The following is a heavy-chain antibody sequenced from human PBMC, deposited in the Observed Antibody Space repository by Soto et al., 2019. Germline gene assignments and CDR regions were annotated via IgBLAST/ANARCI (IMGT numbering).Heavy chain of an antibody. V-gene: IGHV3-48*02. CDR1: GFPFSTYS. CDR2: ISASTLTT. Sequence: EVELVESGGGLVQPGGSLRLSCAASGFPFSTYSISWVRQAPGKGLECLSYISASTLTTFYADSVKGRFTISRDTAQNSLYLQMNSLRDEDTAVYYCARAPQLVAPAATGFDSWGQGTLVTVSS. CDR3: ARAPQLVAPAATGFDS. J-gene: IGHJ4*02. D-gene: IGHD2-2*01.